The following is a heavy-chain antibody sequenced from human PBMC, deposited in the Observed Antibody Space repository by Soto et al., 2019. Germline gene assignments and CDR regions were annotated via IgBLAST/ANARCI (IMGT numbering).Heavy chain of an antibody. CDR2: IYYSGST. Sequence: PSETLSLTCTVSGGSISSYYWSWIRQPPGNGLEWSGYIYYSGSTNYNPSLKSRVTISVDTSKNQFSLKLSYVTAADTAVYYCARGRQQLAYYGMDVWGQGTTVPVCS. V-gene: IGHV4-59*01. D-gene: IGHD6-13*01. J-gene: IGHJ6*02. CDR1: GGSISSYY. CDR3: ARGRQQLAYYGMDV.